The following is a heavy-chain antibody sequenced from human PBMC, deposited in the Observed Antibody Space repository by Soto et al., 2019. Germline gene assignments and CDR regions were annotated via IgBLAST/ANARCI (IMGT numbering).Heavy chain of an antibody. CDR2: VYHSGST. J-gene: IGHJ6*03. Sequence: QVQLQESGPGLVRPSETLSLTCTVSGGSINGHYWSWIRQPPGKGLEWIGCVYHSGSTTYNPSLSGRVAISVDTSKSQFSLKLNSVTAADTAVYYCALDRAPRGFFLYHYYYMDVWGKGRTVAVSS. CDR3: ALDRAPRGFFLYHYYYMDV. V-gene: IGHV4-59*11. CDR1: GGSINGHY. D-gene: IGHD3-10*01.